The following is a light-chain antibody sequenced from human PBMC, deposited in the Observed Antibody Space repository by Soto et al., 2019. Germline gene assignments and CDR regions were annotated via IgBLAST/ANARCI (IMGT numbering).Light chain of an antibody. Sequence: EIVLTQSPGTLSLSPGERATLNCRASQSVRSSYLAWYQQQPGQAPRLLIHGASRRATGIPDRFSGSGSGTDFTLTINRLEPEDFAVYFCQQRSTWPPWTFGQGTKVDIK. J-gene: IGKJ1*01. CDR1: QSVRSSY. CDR2: GAS. V-gene: IGKV3D-20*02. CDR3: QQRSTWPPWT.